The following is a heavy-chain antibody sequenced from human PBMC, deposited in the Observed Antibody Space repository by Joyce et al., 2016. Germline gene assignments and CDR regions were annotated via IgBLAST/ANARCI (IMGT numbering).Heavy chain of an antibody. J-gene: IGHJ4*02. CDR1: GYTFTNHH. CDR2: INPRGDGT. Sequence: QVQLVQSGAEVKEPGASVKVSCKASGYTFTNHHMHWVRQAPGKGLEWMGIINPRGDGTRNAQKFQGRVTMTRDTSTSIDYMELGSLRSEDTAVYYCARDLSGGWSLDYWGQGTLVTVSS. CDR3: ARDLSGGWSLDY. D-gene: IGHD6-19*01. V-gene: IGHV1-46*01.